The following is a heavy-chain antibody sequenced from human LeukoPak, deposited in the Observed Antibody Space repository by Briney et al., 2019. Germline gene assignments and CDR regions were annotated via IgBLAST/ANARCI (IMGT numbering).Heavy chain of an antibody. Sequence: GGSLRLSCAASGFTFSSYSMNWVRQAPGKGLEWVSSISSSSSYIYYADSVKGRFTISRDNAKNSPYLQMNSLRAEDTAVYYCARDGLRYYDSSGYYSKGYMDVWGKGTTVTISS. D-gene: IGHD3-22*01. V-gene: IGHV3-21*01. CDR3: ARDGLRYYDSSGYYSKGYMDV. CDR1: GFTFSSYS. J-gene: IGHJ6*03. CDR2: ISSSSSYI.